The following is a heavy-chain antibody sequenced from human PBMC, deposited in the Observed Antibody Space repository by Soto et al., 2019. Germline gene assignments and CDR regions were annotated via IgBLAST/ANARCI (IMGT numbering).Heavy chain of an antibody. J-gene: IGHJ6*03. Sequence: PGGSLRLSCAASGFTFSNAWMSWVRQAPGKGLEWVGRIKSKTDGGTTDYAAPVKGRFTISRDDSKNTLYLQMNSLKTEDTAVYYCTTVVTSTVTTSGPPTPFHYYMDVWGKGTTVTVSS. CDR2: IKSKTDGGTT. D-gene: IGHD4-17*01. CDR1: GFTFSNAW. CDR3: TTVVTSTVTTSGPPTPFHYYMDV. V-gene: IGHV3-15*01.